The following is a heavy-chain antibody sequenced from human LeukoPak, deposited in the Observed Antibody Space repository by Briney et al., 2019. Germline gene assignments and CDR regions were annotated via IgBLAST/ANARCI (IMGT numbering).Heavy chain of an antibody. Sequence: SETLSLTCAVYGGSFSGYYWSWIRQPPGKGLEWIGEINHSGSTNYNPSLKSRVTISVDTSKNQFSLKLSSVTAADTAVYYCARGSIAARLIYFDYWGQGTLVTVSS. V-gene: IGHV4-34*01. D-gene: IGHD6-6*01. CDR1: GGSFSGYY. J-gene: IGHJ4*02. CDR2: INHSGST. CDR3: ARGSIAARLIYFDY.